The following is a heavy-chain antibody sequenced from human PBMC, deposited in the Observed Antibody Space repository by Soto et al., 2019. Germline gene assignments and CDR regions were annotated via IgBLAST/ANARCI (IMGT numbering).Heavy chain of an antibody. D-gene: IGHD4-17*01. CDR1: GDSISSSSYY. CDR2: VFYRGRP. J-gene: IGHJ2*01. V-gene: IGHV4-39*01. Sequence: QLQLQESGPGLVEPSETLSLTCIVSGDSISSSSYYWGWTRQPPGKGLEWIGSVFYRGRPYHNPSLKSRVAISLDTSMNRSPLKLTSVTAADTAVYYCARHVTTVTTTYWYFDLWGRGTLVTVSS. CDR3: ARHVTTVTTTYWYFDL.